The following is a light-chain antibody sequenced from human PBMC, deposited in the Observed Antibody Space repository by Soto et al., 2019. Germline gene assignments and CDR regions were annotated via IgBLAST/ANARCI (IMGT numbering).Light chain of an antibody. J-gene: IGKJ1*01. CDR1: QTISSW. CDR3: QQYKSYLRT. Sequence: DIQMTQSPSTLSGSVGDRVTITCLASQTISSWLAWYQQKPGKAPKLLIYDASSLESGVPSRFSGSGSGTEFTLTISSLQPDDFATYYCQQYKSYLRTFGQGTKVDIK. CDR2: DAS. V-gene: IGKV1-5*01.